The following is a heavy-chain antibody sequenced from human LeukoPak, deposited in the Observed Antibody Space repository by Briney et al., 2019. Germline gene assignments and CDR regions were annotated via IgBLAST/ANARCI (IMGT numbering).Heavy chain of an antibody. CDR1: GFTLSSTW. V-gene: IGHV3-7*01. CDR2: IKQDGSDE. Sequence: GGSLRLSCAASGFTLSSTWMSWVRQAPGKGLEWVANIKQDGSDEYYLDSVKGRFIISRDNGKNSLYLQMSTLTTEDTAVYCCARQPVGFWSGYYQYYFDHWGQGVLVTVSS. CDR3: ARQPVGFWSGYYQYYFDH. D-gene: IGHD3-3*01. J-gene: IGHJ4*02.